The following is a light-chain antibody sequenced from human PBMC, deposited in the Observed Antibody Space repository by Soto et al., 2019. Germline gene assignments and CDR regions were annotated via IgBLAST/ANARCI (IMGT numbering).Light chain of an antibody. CDR1: ETVATN. Sequence: VMTQSPATLSVSPGERATLSCCASETVATNLAWYQQKPGQAPRLLISGASTRAAGISDRFRGSGSGTEFTLTISSLRSEDSAIYYCQQYFEWPPMPFGQGTKVEI. CDR3: QQYFEWPPMP. J-gene: IGKJ1*01. CDR2: GAS. V-gene: IGKV3-15*01.